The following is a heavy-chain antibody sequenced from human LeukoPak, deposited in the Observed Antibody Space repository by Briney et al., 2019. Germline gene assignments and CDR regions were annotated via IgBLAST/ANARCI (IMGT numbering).Heavy chain of an antibody. Sequence: PSETLSLTCAVYGGSFSSYYWSWIRQPPGKGLEWIGEINHSGSTNYNPSLKSRVTISVDTSKKQFSLKLSSVTAADTAVYYCVTYYFDSSGPKKNYWGQGTLVTVSS. CDR1: GGSFSSYY. D-gene: IGHD3-22*01. CDR3: VTYYFDSSGPKKNY. J-gene: IGHJ4*02. V-gene: IGHV4-34*01. CDR2: INHSGST.